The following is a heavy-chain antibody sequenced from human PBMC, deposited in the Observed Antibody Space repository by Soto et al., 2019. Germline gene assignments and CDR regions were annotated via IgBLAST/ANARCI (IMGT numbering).Heavy chain of an antibody. D-gene: IGHD2-8*01. CDR3: ARDRLGVSVTGGGFHS. CDR2: ISPYNGNT. CDR1: GYTFSNFG. J-gene: IGHJ4*02. V-gene: IGHV1-18*01. Sequence: QVQLVQSGGEVKKPGASVKVSCKASGYTFSNFGLSWVRQAPGQGLELMGWISPYNGNTNYAQKLQGRLTMTTDTSTSTAYMELRSLRSDDTAVYYCARDRLGVSVTGGGFHSWGQGTLVTVSS.